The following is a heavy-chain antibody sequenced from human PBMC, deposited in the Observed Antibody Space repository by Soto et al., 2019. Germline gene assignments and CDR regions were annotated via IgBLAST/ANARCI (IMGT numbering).Heavy chain of an antibody. D-gene: IGHD3-22*01. CDR3: ARDYYDSSGYHYYFDY. J-gene: IGHJ4*02. V-gene: IGHV4-59*01. Sequence: ASETLSLTCTVSGGSISSYYWSWIRQPPGKGLEWIGYIYYSGSTNYNPSLKSRVTISVDTSKNQFSLKLSSVTAADTAVYYCARDYYDSSGYHYYFDYWGQGNLVTVSS. CDR1: GGSISSYY. CDR2: IYYSGST.